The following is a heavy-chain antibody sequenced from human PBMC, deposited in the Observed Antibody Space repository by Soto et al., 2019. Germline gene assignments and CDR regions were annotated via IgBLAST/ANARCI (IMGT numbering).Heavy chain of an antibody. Sequence: GASVKVSSKASGYTFNSYYLHSLRHSPGQGLEWMGIINPSGGSTSYAQKFQGRVTMTRDTSTSTVYMELSSLRSEDTAVYYCARAQRDIAARPGFGFPSLFELWVQGTLVTVTS. CDR3: ARAQRDIAARPGFGFPSLFEL. CDR2: INPSGGST. D-gene: IGHD6-6*01. V-gene: IGHV1-46*02. J-gene: IGHJ4*02. CDR1: GYTFNSYY.